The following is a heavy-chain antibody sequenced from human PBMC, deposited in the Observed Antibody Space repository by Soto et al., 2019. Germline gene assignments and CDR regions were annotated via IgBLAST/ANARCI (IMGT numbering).Heavy chain of an antibody. CDR1: GFTFSGDW. J-gene: IGHJ4*02. V-gene: IGHV3-74*01. D-gene: IGHD2-2*01. Sequence: EVQLVESEGGLVQPGGSLSVSCAASGFTFSGDWMHWVRQAAGKGLVWVSRINIDGSSTNYADSVKGRFTISRDNAKNTLYLQMNSLRVDDTAVYYCARGPRGLYHHDYWGQGALVTVSS. CDR2: INIDGSST. CDR3: ARGPRGLYHHDY.